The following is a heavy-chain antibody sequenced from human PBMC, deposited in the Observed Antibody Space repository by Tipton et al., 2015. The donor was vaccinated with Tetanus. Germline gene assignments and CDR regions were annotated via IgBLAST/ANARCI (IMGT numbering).Heavy chain of an antibody. Sequence: TLSLTCTVSGVSISSYYWSWIRQSPGQGLEWIGYIFYAGSTNSNPSLKSRITISVHTSKNQFSLNLSSVTAADTAVYYCARANYYDVLTGSLFYYGLNVWGRGATVTVSS. CDR2: IFYAGST. J-gene: IGHJ6*02. V-gene: IGHV4-59*08. CDR1: GVSISSYY. D-gene: IGHD3-9*01. CDR3: ARANYYDVLTGSLFYYGLNV.